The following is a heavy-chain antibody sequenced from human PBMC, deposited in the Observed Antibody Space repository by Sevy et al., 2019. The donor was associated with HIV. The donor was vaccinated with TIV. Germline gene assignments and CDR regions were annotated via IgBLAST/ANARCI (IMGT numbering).Heavy chain of an antibody. D-gene: IGHD2-21*01. CDR2: ISGSGIT. CDR1: GFIFSDYY. CDR3: AREPLLGGAREVARGGY. J-gene: IGHJ4*02. V-gene: IGHV3-11*01. Sequence: GGSLRLSCSGSGFIFSDYYMSWIRQAPGRGLEWVSYISGSGITYSADSVEGRFTISRDNARNSRYLQMNSLRADDAAVYYCAREPLLGGAREVARGGYWGQGTLVTVSS.